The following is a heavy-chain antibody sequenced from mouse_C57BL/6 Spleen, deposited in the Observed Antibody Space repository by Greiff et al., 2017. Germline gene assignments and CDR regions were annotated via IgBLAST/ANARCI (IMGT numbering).Heavy chain of an antibody. J-gene: IGHJ1*03. D-gene: IGHD1-1*01. Sequence: VQLQQPGAELVRPGSSVKLSCKASGYTFTSYWMHWVKQRPIQGLEWIGNIDPSDSETHYNQKFKDKATLTVDKSSSTAYMQLSSLTSEDSAVYYCARGYYGSSYFDVWGTGTTVTVSS. CDR1: GYTFTSYW. CDR2: IDPSDSET. CDR3: ARGYYGSSYFDV. V-gene: IGHV1-52*01.